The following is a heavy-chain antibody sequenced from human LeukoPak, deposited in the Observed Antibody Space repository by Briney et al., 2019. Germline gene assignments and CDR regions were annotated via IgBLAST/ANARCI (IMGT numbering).Heavy chain of an antibody. J-gene: IGHJ6*04. CDR1: GFTISSYE. D-gene: IGHD3-10*01. Sequence: PGGSLRLSCAASGFTISSYEMNWVRQAPGKGLEWVSYISSSGSTIYYADSVKGRFTISRDNAKNSLYLQMNSLRAEDTAVYYCARGSYGSGSYYSPYYYYGMDVWGKGTTVTVSS. CDR3: ARGSYGSGSYYSPYYYYGMDV. CDR2: ISSSGSTI. V-gene: IGHV3-48*03.